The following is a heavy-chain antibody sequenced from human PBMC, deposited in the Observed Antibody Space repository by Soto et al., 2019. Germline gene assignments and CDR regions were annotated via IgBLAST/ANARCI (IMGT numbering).Heavy chain of an antibody. CDR1: GFTFSSYA. J-gene: IGHJ4*02. D-gene: IGHD6-6*01. CDR3: AKRSSSSTFDY. CDR2: ISGSDDST. V-gene: IGHV3-23*01. Sequence: PGESLKISCAASGFTFSSYAMSWVRQAPGKGLEWVSVISGSDDSTYYADSVKGRFTISRDNSKNTLYLQMNSLRAEDTAVYYCAKRSSSSTFDYWGQGTLVPVSS.